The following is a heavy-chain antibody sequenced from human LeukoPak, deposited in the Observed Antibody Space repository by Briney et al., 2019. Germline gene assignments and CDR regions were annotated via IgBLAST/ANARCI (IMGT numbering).Heavy chain of an antibody. CDR3: MMSLTAHYYYGMDV. J-gene: IGHJ6*02. CDR2: IKQDGSEK. V-gene: IGHV3-7*02. Sequence: GGSLRPSCAASGFTFSTYWMSWVRQAPGKGLEWVANIKQDGSEKYYVDSVKGRFTISRDNAKNSLFLQMNNLRADDTAVYHCMMSLTAHYYYGMDVWGQGTTVTVSS. D-gene: IGHD2-21*02. CDR1: GFTFSTYW.